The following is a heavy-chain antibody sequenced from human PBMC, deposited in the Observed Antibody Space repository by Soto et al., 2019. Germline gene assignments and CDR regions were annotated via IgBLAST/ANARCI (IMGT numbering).Heavy chain of an antibody. CDR2: ISSSSSYI. J-gene: IGHJ6*02. Sequence: PGGSLRLSCAASGFTFSSYSMNWVRQAPGKGLEWVSSISSSSSYIYYADSVKGRFTISRDNAKNSLYLQMNSLRAEDTAVYYCARGNILTGYYHNYYNYYGMDVWGQGTTVTVSS. V-gene: IGHV3-21*01. CDR3: ARGNILTGYYHNYYNYYGMDV. D-gene: IGHD3-9*01. CDR1: GFTFSSYS.